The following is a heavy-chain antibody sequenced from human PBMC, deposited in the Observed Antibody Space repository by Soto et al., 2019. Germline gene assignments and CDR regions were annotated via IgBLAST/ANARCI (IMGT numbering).Heavy chain of an antibody. J-gene: IGHJ6*02. V-gene: IGHV4-59*01. Sequence: SETLSLTCTVSGGSISSYYWSWIRQPPGKGLEWIGYIYYSGSTNYNPSLKSRVTISVDTSKNQFSLKLSSVTAADTAVYYCARGKRFEVTPIYYYYYGMDVWGQGTTVTVSS. CDR1: GGSISSYY. CDR3: ARGKRFEVTPIYYYYYGMDV. D-gene: IGHD3-3*01. CDR2: IYYSGST.